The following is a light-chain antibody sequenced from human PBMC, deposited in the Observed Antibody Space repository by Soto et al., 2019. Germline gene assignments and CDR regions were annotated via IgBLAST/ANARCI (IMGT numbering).Light chain of an antibody. Sequence: EIGMRQSPASLSVYPGERVTLSCRASQSVRSELAWYQQKPGQAPRLLIYDASSRATGIPDRFSGSGSGTDFTLTISRLEPEDFAVYYCQQYASSPRTFGQGTKVDIK. CDR2: DAS. V-gene: IGKV3-20*01. CDR3: QQYASSPRT. J-gene: IGKJ1*01. CDR1: QSVRSE.